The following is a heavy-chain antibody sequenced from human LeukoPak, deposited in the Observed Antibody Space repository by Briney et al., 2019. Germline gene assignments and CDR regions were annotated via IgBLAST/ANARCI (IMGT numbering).Heavy chain of an antibody. CDR2: VNRDGTEK. Sequence: GGSLRLSCVTSGFNFSDSRMTWVRQAPGKGLQWVANVNRDGTEKHFLDSVEGRFTISRDNAKKSLYLQMSSLRPQDTSVYFCVRGDWYFESWGQGTLVTVSS. J-gene: IGHJ4*02. CDR3: VRGDWYFES. D-gene: IGHD2-21*01. V-gene: IGHV3-7*04. CDR1: GFNFSDSR.